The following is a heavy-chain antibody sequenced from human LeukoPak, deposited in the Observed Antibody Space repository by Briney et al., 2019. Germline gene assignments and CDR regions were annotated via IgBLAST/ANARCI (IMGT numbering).Heavy chain of an antibody. V-gene: IGHV1-2*02. CDR2: INPNNGGT. CDR3: ARQWRGPAVPFDF. D-gene: IGHD6-19*01. CDR1: GYTFTGYY. J-gene: IGHJ4*02. Sequence: ASVKVSCKAPGYTFTGYYINWVRQAPGQGLEWIGWINPNNGGTNYTQKFQGRVTMTRDTSMSSASMELIRLTSDDTAVYYCARQWRGPAVPFDFWGQGTVVTVSS.